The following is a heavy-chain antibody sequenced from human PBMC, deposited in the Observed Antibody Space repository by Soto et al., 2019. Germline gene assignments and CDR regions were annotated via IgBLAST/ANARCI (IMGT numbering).Heavy chain of an antibody. V-gene: IGHV4-39*01. Sequence: KPSETLSLTCTVSGVSISGSRYYWGWIHQPPGRGLEWIGNIYYSGSTYYTPAPRRRVTLPVDTSKSQFSLNLNSVTAADTAVYYCARGGIPPSGYGIAYAMDVWGQGTTVTVSS. D-gene: IGHD1-26*01. CDR1: GVSISGSRYY. J-gene: IGHJ6*02. CDR2: IYYSGST. CDR3: ARGGIPPSGYGIAYAMDV.